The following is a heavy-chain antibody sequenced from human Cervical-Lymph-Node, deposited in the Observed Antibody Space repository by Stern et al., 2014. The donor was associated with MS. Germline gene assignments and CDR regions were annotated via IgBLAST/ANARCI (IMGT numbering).Heavy chain of an antibody. CDR3: ARAIFGVNTAAMASDAFDT. CDR1: GFTVSNNY. J-gene: IGHJ3*02. V-gene: IGHV3-53*01. D-gene: IGHD3-3*01. CDR2: IYTDDST. Sequence: EVQLVESGGGLIQPGGSLRLSCAAPGFTVSNNYMSWVRQAPGKGLEWVSLIYTDDSTYYAGSVKGRFTISRDSSKNKLFLQMNSLRAEDTAAYYCARAIFGVNTAAMASDAFDTWGQGTMVTVSS.